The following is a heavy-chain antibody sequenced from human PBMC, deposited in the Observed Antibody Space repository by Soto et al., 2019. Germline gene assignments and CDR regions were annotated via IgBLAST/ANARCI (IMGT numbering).Heavy chain of an antibody. Sequence: TSETLSLTCTVSGGSISSYYWSWIRQPPGKGLEWIGYIYYSGSTNYNPSLKSRVTISVETSNNQFSLHLSSLTPDDTAVYYCVRLIGNSWLDSWGQGTLVTVSS. CDR3: VRLIGNSWLDS. J-gene: IGHJ5*01. CDR1: GGSISSYY. V-gene: IGHV4-59*08. CDR2: IYYSGST.